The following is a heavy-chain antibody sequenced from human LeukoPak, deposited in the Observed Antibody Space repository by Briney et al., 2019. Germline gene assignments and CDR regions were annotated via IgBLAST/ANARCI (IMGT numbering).Heavy chain of an antibody. Sequence: SETLSLTCTVSGGPISSSSYYWGWIRQPPGKGLEWIGSIYYSGSTYYNPSLKSRVTISVDTSKNQFSLKLSSVTAADTAVYYCARLFSRPHFDYWGQGTLVTVSS. J-gene: IGHJ4*02. V-gene: IGHV4-39*01. CDR1: GGPISSSSYY. CDR2: IYYSGST. D-gene: IGHD1-1*01. CDR3: ARLFSRPHFDY.